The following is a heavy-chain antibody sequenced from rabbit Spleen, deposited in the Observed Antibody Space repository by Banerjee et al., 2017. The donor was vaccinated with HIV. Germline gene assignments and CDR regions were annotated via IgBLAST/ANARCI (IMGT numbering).Heavy chain of an antibody. CDR3: ARDAGTSFSTYGMDL. Sequence: QSLEESGGDLVKPGASLTLTCIASGVSFSGNSYMCWARQAPGKGLEWIACIDIGSSGFTYFASWAKGRFTISKTSSTTVTLQMTSLTAADTATYFCARDAGTSFSTYGMDLWGQGTLVTVS. V-gene: IGHV1S40*01. D-gene: IGHD8-1*01. J-gene: IGHJ6*01. CDR1: GVSFSGNSY. CDR2: IDIGSSGFT.